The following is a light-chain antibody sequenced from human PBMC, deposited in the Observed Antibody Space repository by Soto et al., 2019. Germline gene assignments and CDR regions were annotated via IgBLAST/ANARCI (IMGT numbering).Light chain of an antibody. CDR3: LLDFRYFWA. J-gene: IGKJ1*01. CDR1: QAIRNA. V-gene: IGKV1-6*02. CDR2: AAS. Sequence: AIQLTQSPSSLHASVGDRLTITGRASQAIRNALGWYQQKPGKLPKLLIYAASILQSGVPSRFSGSGSGTDFTLAISSLQPEDFATYYCLLDFRYFWAFGQGTKVDI.